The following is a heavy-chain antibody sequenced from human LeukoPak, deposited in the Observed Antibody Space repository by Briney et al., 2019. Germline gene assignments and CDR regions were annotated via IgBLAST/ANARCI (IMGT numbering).Heavy chain of an antibody. V-gene: IGHV4-4*07. Sequence: SETLSLTCTVSGGSISSYCWSWIRQPAGKGLEWIGRIYTSGSTNYNPSLKSRVTMSVDTSKNQFSLKLSSVTAADTAVYYCARDSSGWYEKVYYYYYMDVWGKGTTVTISS. CDR3: ARDSSGWYEKVYYYYYMDV. D-gene: IGHD6-19*01. CDR1: GGSISSYC. CDR2: IYTSGST. J-gene: IGHJ6*03.